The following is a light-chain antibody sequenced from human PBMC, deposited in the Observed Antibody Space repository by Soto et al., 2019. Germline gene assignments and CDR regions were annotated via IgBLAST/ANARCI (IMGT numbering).Light chain of an antibody. J-gene: IGLJ7*01. Sequence: QAVVTQPPSASGTPGQRVTISCSGSTSNVGTNSVIWYQQLPGLAPKLLLYNNIYRPSGVPDRFSGSKSGTSASLAISGLRAEDEADYYCAAWDDSLDGHAVFGGGTKLTVL. CDR3: AAWDDSLDGHAV. CDR2: NNI. V-gene: IGLV1-44*01. CDR1: TSNVGTNS.